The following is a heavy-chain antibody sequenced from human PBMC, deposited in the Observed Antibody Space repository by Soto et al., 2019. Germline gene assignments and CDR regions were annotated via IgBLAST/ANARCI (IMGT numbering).Heavy chain of an antibody. V-gene: IGHV4-59*01. CDR3: ARYRREAVAGYTLDN. CDR2: VYNSGST. Sequence: PSETLSLTSTVPGGSISSNYWTWIRQPPGKGLEWIGYVYNSGSTNCNPSLKSRVTISEVTSKSQFSLKVNSMTAADTAVYYCARYRREAVAGYTLDNWGQGILVTVSS. D-gene: IGHD6-13*01. J-gene: IGHJ4*02. CDR1: GGSISSNY.